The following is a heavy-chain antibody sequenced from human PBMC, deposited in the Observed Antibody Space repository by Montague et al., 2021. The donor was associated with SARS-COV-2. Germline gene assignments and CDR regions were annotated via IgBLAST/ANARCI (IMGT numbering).Heavy chain of an antibody. Sequence: SLRLSCAASGFTFSTYAIHWVRQVPGKGLEWVAIMSHDGSYEHYADSVKGRFTISRDSSKNTLHLQMNSLTAEDTAVYYCAVQPRDSSAWHPFDYWGQGTLVTVSS. CDR3: AVQPRDSSAWHPFDY. CDR2: MSHDGSYE. J-gene: IGHJ4*02. CDR1: GFTFSTYA. V-gene: IGHV3-33*01. D-gene: IGHD6-19*01.